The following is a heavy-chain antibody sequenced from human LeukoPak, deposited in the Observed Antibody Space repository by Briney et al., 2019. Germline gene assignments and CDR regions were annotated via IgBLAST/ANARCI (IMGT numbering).Heavy chain of an antibody. CDR3: ARDIVLMVYAIYSWFDP. Sequence: ASVKVSCKAPGYTFTGYYMHWVRQAPGQGLEWMGWINPNSGGTNYAQKFQGRVTMTRDTSISTAYMELSRLRSDDTAVYYCARDIVLMVYAIYSWFDPWGQGTLVTVSS. CDR2: INPNSGGT. D-gene: IGHD2-8*01. J-gene: IGHJ5*02. CDR1: GYTFTGYY. V-gene: IGHV1-2*02.